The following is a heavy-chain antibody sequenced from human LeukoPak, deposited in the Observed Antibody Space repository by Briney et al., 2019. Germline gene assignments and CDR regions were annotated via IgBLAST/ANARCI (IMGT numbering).Heavy chain of an antibody. CDR3: ATPGGH. J-gene: IGHJ4*02. D-gene: IGHD3-10*01. V-gene: IGHV3-11*01. CDR1: GFTFSDYY. Sequence: PGGSQRLSCVASGFTFSDYYTSWIRQAPGKGLEWVSFISRSGSDIHYADSVKGRFTISRDNAKNSVYLEMNSLRVEDTAMYFCATPGGHWGQGTLVTVSS. CDR2: ISRSGSDI.